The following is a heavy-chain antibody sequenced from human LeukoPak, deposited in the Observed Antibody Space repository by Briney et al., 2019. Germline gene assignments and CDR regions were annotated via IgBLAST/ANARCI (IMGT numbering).Heavy chain of an antibody. J-gene: IGHJ4*02. CDR2: ISGIGRTK. D-gene: IGHD3-9*01. V-gene: IGHV3-48*03. Sequence: GGSLRLSCAASGFTFSSYEMNWVRQAPGKGLEWVSYISGIGRTKDYADSVKGRFTISRDNSKNTLYLQMNSLRAEDTAVHYCARAMDYDILTGYSQFDYWGQGTLVTVSS. CDR3: ARAMDYDILTGYSQFDY. CDR1: GFTFSSYE.